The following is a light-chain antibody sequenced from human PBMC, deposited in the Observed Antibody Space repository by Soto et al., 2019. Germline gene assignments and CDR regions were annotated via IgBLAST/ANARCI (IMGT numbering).Light chain of an antibody. CDR3: SSYTSSTTLYV. V-gene: IGLV2-14*03. CDR1: SSDVGNYNY. J-gene: IGLJ1*01. CDR2: DVS. Sequence: QSVLTQPASVSRSPGQSITISCTGASSDVGNYNYVSWYQQHPSKAPKLIIYDVSNRPSGVSNRFSGSKSGNTASLTISGLQAEDEADYYCSSYTSSTTLYVFGTGTKVTVL.